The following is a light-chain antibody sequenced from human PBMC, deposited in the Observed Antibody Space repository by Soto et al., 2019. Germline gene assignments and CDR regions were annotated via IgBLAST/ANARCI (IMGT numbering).Light chain of an antibody. Sequence: EIVMTQSPATLSVSPGERATLSCRASQSVKSSYLAWYQHKPGQAPRLLIYGTSSRATGIPDRFSGSGSGTDFTLTISSLEPEDFAVYYCHQRQYWPPITVGQGTRLEIK. V-gene: IGKV3D-20*02. CDR3: HQRQYWPPIT. CDR1: QSVKSSY. CDR2: GTS. J-gene: IGKJ5*01.